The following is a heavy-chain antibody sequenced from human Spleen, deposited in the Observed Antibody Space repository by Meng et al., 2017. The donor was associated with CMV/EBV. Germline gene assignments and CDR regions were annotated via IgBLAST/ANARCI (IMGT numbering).Heavy chain of an antibody. CDR2: IWYDGNNK. CDR1: GFSFSSFG. Sequence: GGSLRLSCVASGFSFSSFGMHWVRQAPGKGLEWVAGIWYDGNNKYYVDSVKGRFTISRDNSKNTLYLQMNSLRAEDTAVYYCAKGVTQDPEDNDFWSGYYMGDYWGQGILVTVSS. V-gene: IGHV3-33*06. J-gene: IGHJ4*02. CDR3: AKGVTQDPEDNDFWSGYYMGDY. D-gene: IGHD3-3*01.